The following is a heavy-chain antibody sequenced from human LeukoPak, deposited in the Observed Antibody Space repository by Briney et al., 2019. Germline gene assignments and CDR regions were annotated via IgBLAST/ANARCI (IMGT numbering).Heavy chain of an antibody. CDR3: ARDGSLDY. Sequence: ASVKVSCKASGYTFTAYYMHWARQAPGQGLEWMGWINPDSGGSNYAQKFQGRVTMTRDTSISTAYMELSRLRSDDTAVYYCARDGSLDYWGQGTLVTVSS. V-gene: IGHV1-2*02. CDR2: INPDSGGS. D-gene: IGHD3-10*01. J-gene: IGHJ4*02. CDR1: GYTFTAYY.